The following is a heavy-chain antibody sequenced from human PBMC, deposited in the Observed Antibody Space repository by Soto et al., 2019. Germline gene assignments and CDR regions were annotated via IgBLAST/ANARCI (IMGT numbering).Heavy chain of an antibody. CDR2: IILVFQTG. CDR1: GGRFSTYP. Sequence: QGQLVQSGAEVKKPGSSMKVSCKASGGRFSTYPICWVRQVPGQGLKWMGGIILVFQTGYYTQRFQGRVTITADESTNTAYMELSSLRSEDTAIYYCASGGSGYTWFNEFWGQGTLVTVSS. CDR3: ASGGSGYTWFNEF. D-gene: IGHD3-22*01. V-gene: IGHV1-69*01. J-gene: IGHJ4*02.